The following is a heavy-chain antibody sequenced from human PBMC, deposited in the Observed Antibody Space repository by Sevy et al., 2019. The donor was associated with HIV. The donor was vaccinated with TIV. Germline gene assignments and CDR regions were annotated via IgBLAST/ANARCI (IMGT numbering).Heavy chain of an antibody. CDR3: VRAIAATDSF. Sequence: GGSLRLSCAASGFTLITYWMLWVRQAPGKGLEWVANINQDGSTKYYLESVKGRFTISRDNAKNSLFLQMNSLTAEDTAVYYCVRAIAATDSFWGQGTLVTVSS. D-gene: IGHD6-13*01. V-gene: IGHV3-7*01. J-gene: IGHJ4*02. CDR1: GFTLITYW. CDR2: INQDGSTK.